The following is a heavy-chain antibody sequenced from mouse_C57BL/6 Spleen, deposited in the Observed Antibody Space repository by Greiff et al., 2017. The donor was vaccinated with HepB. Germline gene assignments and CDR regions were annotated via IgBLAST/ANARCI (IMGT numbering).Heavy chain of an antibody. CDR1: GFTFSSYA. J-gene: IGHJ2*01. D-gene: IGHD4-1*01. CDR2: ISDGGSYT. CDR3: ARRRTGTLYFDY. Sequence: EVQLVESGGGLVKPGGSLKLSCAASGFTFSSYAMSWVRQTPEKRLEWVATISDGGSYTYYPDNVKGRFTISRDNAKNNLYLQLSHLKSEDTAMYYCARRRTGTLYFDYWGQGTTLTVSS. V-gene: IGHV5-4*01.